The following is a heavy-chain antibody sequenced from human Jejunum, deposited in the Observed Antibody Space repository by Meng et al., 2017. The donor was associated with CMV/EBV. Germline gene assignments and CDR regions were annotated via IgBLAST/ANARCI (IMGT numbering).Heavy chain of an antibody. Sequence: TCTVSGGSISPYYWSWLRQPPGKGLEWIGYIYSRGSTNYNPSLKSRLTISVDTSKNQFSLRLTPVTAADAAVYYCARGGYNRPLDYWGQGALVTVSS. CDR3: ARGGYNRPLDY. J-gene: IGHJ4*02. V-gene: IGHV4-59*01. CDR1: GGSISPYY. CDR2: IYSRGST. D-gene: IGHD6-25*01.